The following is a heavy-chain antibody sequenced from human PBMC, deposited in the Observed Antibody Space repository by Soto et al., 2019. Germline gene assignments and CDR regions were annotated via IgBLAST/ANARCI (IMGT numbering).Heavy chain of an antibody. CDR3: ARASQDYGEYDLYFDY. Sequence: ASVKVSCKASGYTFTSYGISWVRQAPGQGLEWMGWISAYNGNTNYAQKLQGRVTMTTDTSTSTAYMELRSLRSDDTAVYYCARASQDYGEYDLYFDYWGQGTLVTVSS. J-gene: IGHJ4*02. D-gene: IGHD4-17*01. CDR2: ISAYNGNT. CDR1: GYTFTSYG. V-gene: IGHV1-18*01.